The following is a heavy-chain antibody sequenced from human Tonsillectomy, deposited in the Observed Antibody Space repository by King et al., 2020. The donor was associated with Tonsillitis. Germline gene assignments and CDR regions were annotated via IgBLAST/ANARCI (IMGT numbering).Heavy chain of an antibody. CDR3: AKEIKQVAGDWYFDL. CDR2: MGNEVRLT. CDR1: GFTFSRYG. Sequence: VQLVESGGGVVQPGRSLRLSCAASGFTFSRYGMHWVRQSPGEGLEWVAVMGNEVRLTYYADSVKGRFTLSRDNSENTLYMQMNSLRVEDTAVYYCAKEIKQVAGDWYFDLWGRGTLVIVSS. V-gene: IGHV3-30*18. D-gene: IGHD6-19*01. J-gene: IGHJ2*01.